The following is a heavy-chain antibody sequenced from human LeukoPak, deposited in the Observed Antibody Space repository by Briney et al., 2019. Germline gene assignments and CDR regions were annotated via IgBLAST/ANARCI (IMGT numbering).Heavy chain of an antibody. Sequence: GSLRLSCAASGFTGSSNYITLVRQAPGKGLEWVSVIYSGGSTYYADSVKGRFTISRDNSKNTLYLQMNSLRAEDTAVYYCAKDLEYSSSWTEYFQHWGQGTLVTVSS. V-gene: IGHV3-53*01. J-gene: IGHJ1*01. CDR2: IYSGGST. D-gene: IGHD6-13*01. CDR1: GFTGSSNY. CDR3: AKDLEYSSSWTEYFQH.